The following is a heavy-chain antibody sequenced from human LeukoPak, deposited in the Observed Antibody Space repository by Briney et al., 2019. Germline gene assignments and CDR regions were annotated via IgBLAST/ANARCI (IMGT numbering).Heavy chain of an antibody. D-gene: IGHD6-13*01. CDR2: IYYRGST. CDR3: ARAAARGGRYSSSQSAYAFDI. J-gene: IGHJ3*02. CDR1: VGSISSYY. Sequence: PSETLSLTCSVSVGSISSYYGRWIRQPPGEGVEGIGYIYYRGSTNYNPSRKGRVTISVATSQNQYSLKLSSVTAADTAVYYCARAAARGGRYSSSQSAYAFDIWGQGTMVTVSS. V-gene: IGHV4-59*08.